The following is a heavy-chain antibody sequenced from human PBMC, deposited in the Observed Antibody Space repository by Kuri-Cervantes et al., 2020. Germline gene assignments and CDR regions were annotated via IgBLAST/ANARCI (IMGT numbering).Heavy chain of an antibody. CDR2: ISGSGGST. V-gene: IGHV3-23*01. J-gene: IGHJ4*02. Sequence: GESLKISCAASGFTFSSYAMSWVRQAPGKGLEWVSAISGSGGSTYYADSVKGRFTISRDDSKNTLYLQMDSLRAEDTAVYYCAKDRQGNRIVTLFDDWGQGTLVTVSS. D-gene: IGHD2-15*01. CDR1: GFTFSSYA. CDR3: AKDRQGNRIVTLFDD.